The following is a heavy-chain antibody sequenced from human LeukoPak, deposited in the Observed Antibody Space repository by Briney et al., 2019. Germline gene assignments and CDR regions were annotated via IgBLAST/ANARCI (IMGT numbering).Heavy chain of an antibody. Sequence: GASVKVSCKASGYTFTSYAMNWVRQAPGQGLEWMGWMNPNSGNTGYAQKFQGRVTITRNTSISTAYMELSSLRSEDTAVYYCARVPENTKQWLVRKKKYYFDYWGQGTLVTVSS. CDR2: MNPNSGNT. D-gene: IGHD6-19*01. V-gene: IGHV1-8*03. CDR1: GYTFTSYA. CDR3: ARVPENTKQWLVRKKKYYFDY. J-gene: IGHJ4*02.